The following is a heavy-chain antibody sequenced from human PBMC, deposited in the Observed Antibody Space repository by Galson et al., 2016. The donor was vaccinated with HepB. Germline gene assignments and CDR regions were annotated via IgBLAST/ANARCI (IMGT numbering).Heavy chain of an antibody. CDR2: IYHTGGT. CDR1: GGSISSGDYS. D-gene: IGHD5-24*01. CDR3: ARGEMATISYFDL. Sequence: TLSLTCTVSGGSISSGDYSWSWIRQPPGKGLEWIGYIYHTGGTYYNPSLHSRVTISLDRPKNQFSLNLNFVTAADTAVYYCARGEMATISYFDLCGRGTLVTVSS. V-gene: IGHV4-30-2*01. J-gene: IGHJ2*01.